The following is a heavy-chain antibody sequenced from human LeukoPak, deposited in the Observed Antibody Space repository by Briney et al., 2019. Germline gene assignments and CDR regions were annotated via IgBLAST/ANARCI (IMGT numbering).Heavy chain of an antibody. J-gene: IGHJ5*02. CDR2: ITSTGDHI. CDR1: GFTFSAYS. Sequence: GGSLRLSCAASGFTFSAYSMNWVRQGPGRGLEWISLITSTGDHIYYADSVKGRFTVSRDNAKNSLYLQMNSLRDEDTAVYYCARSLSGSYYTLFDPWGRGTLVTVSS. CDR3: ARSLSGSYYTLFDP. D-gene: IGHD1-26*01. V-gene: IGHV3-21*01.